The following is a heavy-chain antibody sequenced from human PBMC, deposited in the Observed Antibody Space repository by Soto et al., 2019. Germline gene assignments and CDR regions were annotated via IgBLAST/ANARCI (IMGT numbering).Heavy chain of an antibody. CDR1: GGTFSSYS. D-gene: IGHD1-26*01. CDR3: ARDGGRHSGGIDY. Sequence: QVQLVQSGAEVKKPGSLVQVSCKASGGTFSSYSINWVRQAPGQGLEWMGEIIPIFGTANYAQKFQGRVTITADESTSTAYMELSSLRSEDTAVYYCARDGGRHSGGIDYWGQGTLVTVSS. V-gene: IGHV1-69*01. CDR2: IIPIFGTA. J-gene: IGHJ4*02.